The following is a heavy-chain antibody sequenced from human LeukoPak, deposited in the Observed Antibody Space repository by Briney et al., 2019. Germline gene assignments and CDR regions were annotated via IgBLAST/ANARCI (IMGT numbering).Heavy chain of an antibody. CDR2: INPNSGGT. J-gene: IGHJ4*02. CDR1: GYTFTGYY. D-gene: IGHD3-22*01. V-gene: IGHV1-2*02. Sequence: GASVKVSCKASGYTFTGYYMHWVRQAPGQGLEWMGWINPNSGGTNYAQKFQGRVTMTRDTSISTAYMELSRLRSDDTAVYHCARDDSSGYYFFDYWGQGTLVTVSS. CDR3: ARDDSSGYYFFDY.